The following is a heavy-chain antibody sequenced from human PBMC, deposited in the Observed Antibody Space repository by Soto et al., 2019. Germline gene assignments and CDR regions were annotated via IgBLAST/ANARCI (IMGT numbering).Heavy chain of an antibody. V-gene: IGHV3-23*05. J-gene: IGHJ4*02. D-gene: IGHD2-21*01. CDR1: GLPHSSFA. Sequence: GGSLRLSCTASGLPHSSFAMMWVRQAPGKGLECVSGIYGSGRGIEYADSVRGRFTISRDNSKNTVYLQMTDLRADDTAVYYCAKDAVYNDGLWLMDHWGQGTQVTVSS. CDR2: IYGSGRGI. CDR3: AKDAVYNDGLWLMDH.